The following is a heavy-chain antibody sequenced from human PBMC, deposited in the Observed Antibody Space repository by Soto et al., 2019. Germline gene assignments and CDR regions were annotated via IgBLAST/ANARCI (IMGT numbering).Heavy chain of an antibody. D-gene: IGHD3-22*01. CDR2: ISYDGRNK. CDR1: GFTFRRYD. CDR3: VRHQAPFTMIVVVINSAFDI. V-gene: IGHV3-30*04. J-gene: IGHJ3*02. Sequence: GGSLRPSCAASGFTFRRYDTHRVRPAPGKGLEWVAVISYDGRNKYYADSAKRRFTISSDNSKNTPYLQMTSRRAEDTAVYYYVRHQAPFTMIVVVINSAFDILGQVTMVPVSS.